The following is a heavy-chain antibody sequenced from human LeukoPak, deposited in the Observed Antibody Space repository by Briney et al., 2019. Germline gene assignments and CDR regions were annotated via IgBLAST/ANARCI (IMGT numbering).Heavy chain of an antibody. D-gene: IGHD3-9*01. V-gene: IGHV4-30-2*01. CDR1: GGSISSGGYS. CDR3: ARLTNDAFDI. J-gene: IGHJ3*02. Sequence: SETLSLTCAVSGGSISSGGYSWSCIRQPPGKGLEWIGYIYHSGSTYYNPSLKSRVTISVDRSKNQFSLKLSSVTAADTAVYYYARLTNDAFDIWGQGTMVTVSS. CDR2: IYHSGST.